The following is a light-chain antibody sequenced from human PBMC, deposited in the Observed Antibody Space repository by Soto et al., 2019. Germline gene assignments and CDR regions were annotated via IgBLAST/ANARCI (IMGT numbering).Light chain of an antibody. CDR3: QQANSFPIT. Sequence: QMTQSPSYVSPSIGVYVTITRXASQVISTWLAWYQQKPGQAPKLLIYAASVLESGVPSRFSGSGSGTDFTLTISSVQPEDFATYRCQQANSFPITFGQGTRLAI. J-gene: IGKJ5*01. CDR2: AAS. CDR1: QVISTW. V-gene: IGKV1-12*01.